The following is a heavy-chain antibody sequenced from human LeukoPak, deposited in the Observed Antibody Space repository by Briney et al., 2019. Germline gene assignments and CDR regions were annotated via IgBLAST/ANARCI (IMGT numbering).Heavy chain of an antibody. Sequence: GASVKVSCKASGGTFSSYAISRVRQAPGQGLEWMGRIIPILGIANYAQKFQGRVTITADKSTSTAYMELSSLRSEDTAVYYCARGSRYGDYSSWFDPWGQGTLVTVSS. CDR2: IIPILGIA. D-gene: IGHD4-17*01. J-gene: IGHJ5*02. CDR3: ARGSRYGDYSSWFDP. V-gene: IGHV1-69*04. CDR1: GGTFSSYA.